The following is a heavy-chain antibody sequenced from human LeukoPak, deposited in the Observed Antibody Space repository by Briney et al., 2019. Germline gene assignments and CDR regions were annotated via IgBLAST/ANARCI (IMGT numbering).Heavy chain of an antibody. CDR3: ARETGYRSGGRCYFIY. CDR2: INPNSGGT. D-gene: IGHD2-15*01. CDR1: GYTFTGSY. J-gene: IGHJ4*02. Sequence: ASVKVSCKASGYTFTGSYIHWVRQAPGQGLEWRGRINPNSGGTSSAQKFQGRVTMTRDTSVSTAYMELSRLRSDDTALYYCARETGYRSGGRCYFIYWGQGTLVTVSS. V-gene: IGHV1-2*06.